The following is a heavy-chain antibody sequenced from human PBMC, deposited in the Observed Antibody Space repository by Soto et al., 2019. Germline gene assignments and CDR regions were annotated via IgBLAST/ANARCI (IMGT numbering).Heavy chain of an antibody. CDR3: AKAPPVVVVGAAIGGTGY. Sequence: EVQLLESGGGLVQPGGSLRLSCAASGFTFSSYAMSWVRQAPGKGLEWVSAISGSGGSTYYAASVQGRFTISRDNPKNTLDLQIDSVRAEDTAVYYCAKAPPVVVVGAAIGGTGYRGQGTLVTVSS. CDR1: GFTFSSYA. CDR2: ISGSGGST. D-gene: IGHD2-15*01. J-gene: IGHJ4*02. V-gene: IGHV3-23*01.